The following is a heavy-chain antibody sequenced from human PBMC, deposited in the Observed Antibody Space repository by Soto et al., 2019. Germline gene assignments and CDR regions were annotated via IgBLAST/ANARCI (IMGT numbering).Heavy chain of an antibody. CDR1: GGSISSYY. J-gene: IGHJ4*02. Sequence: SDTLSLTCTISGGSISSYYWSWIRQPPGKVLECIGYIYYSGSTNYNPSLKSRVTISVDTSKNQFSLKLSSVTAADTAVYYCARDIGGYYDSSSYANWGQGTLVTVS. D-gene: IGHD3-22*01. CDR3: ARDIGGYYDSSSYAN. V-gene: IGHV4-59*01. CDR2: IYYSGST.